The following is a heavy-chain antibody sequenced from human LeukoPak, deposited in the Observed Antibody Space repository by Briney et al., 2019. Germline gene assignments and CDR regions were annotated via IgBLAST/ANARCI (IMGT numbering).Heavy chain of an antibody. J-gene: IGHJ4*02. V-gene: IGHV4-39*07. CDR2: IYYSGST. D-gene: IGHD4-17*01. CDR1: GGSISSSSYY. CDR3: ARGLGVTTVTTGDY. Sequence: SETLSLTCTVSGGSISSSSYYWGWIRQPPGKGLEWIGSIYYSGSTYYNPSLKSRVTISVDTSKNQFSLKLSSVTAADTAVYYCARGLGVTTVTTGDYWGQGTLVTVSS.